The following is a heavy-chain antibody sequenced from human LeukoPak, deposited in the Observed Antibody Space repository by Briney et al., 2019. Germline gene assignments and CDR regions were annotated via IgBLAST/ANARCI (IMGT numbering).Heavy chain of an antibody. Sequence: TGGSLRLSCAASGFTFSSYSMNWVRQAPGKGLEWVSYISSSSSTIYYADSVKGRFTISRDNAKNSLYLQMNSLRAEDTAVYYCARAYGGPLDYFDYWGQGTLVTVSS. CDR2: ISSSSSTI. CDR1: GFTFSSYS. J-gene: IGHJ4*02. D-gene: IGHD3-16*01. CDR3: ARAYGGPLDYFDY. V-gene: IGHV3-48*01.